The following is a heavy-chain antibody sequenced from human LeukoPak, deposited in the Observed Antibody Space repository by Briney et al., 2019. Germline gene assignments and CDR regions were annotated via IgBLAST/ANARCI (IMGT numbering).Heavy chain of an antibody. CDR1: GYTFTSYD. Sequence: ASVKVSCKASGYTFTSYDINWVRQATGQGLEWMGGIIPVSGATNYAQRFQGRVTIIADVSTSTAYMELSSLRSEDTAVYYCARGRSVVPAAYSIWGQGTMVTVSS. D-gene: IGHD2-2*01. CDR2: IIPVSGAT. CDR3: ARGRSVVPAAYSI. V-gene: IGHV1-69*13. J-gene: IGHJ3*02.